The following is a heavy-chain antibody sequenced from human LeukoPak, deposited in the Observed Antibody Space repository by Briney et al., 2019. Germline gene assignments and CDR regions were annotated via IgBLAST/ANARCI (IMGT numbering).Heavy chain of an antibody. Sequence: GGSLRLSCAASGFTFSSYAMSWVRQAPGKGLEWVSAISGSGGSTYYADSVKGRFTISRDNSKNTLCLQMNSLRAEDTAVYYCAKDLVRSYYDSSPYYFDYWGQGTLVTVSS. CDR3: AKDLVRSYYDSSPYYFDY. J-gene: IGHJ4*02. D-gene: IGHD3-22*01. CDR2: ISGSGGST. V-gene: IGHV3-23*01. CDR1: GFTFSSYA.